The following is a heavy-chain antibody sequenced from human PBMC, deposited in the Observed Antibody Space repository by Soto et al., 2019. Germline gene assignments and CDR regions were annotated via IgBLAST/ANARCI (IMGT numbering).Heavy chain of an antibody. V-gene: IGHV3-33*01. CDR3: ARDNVARTNYFWFDP. CDR2: VWNDGTNP. D-gene: IGHD1-7*01. CDR1: GFTFSSYG. Sequence: GGSLRLSCAASGFTFSSYGMHWVRLTPGKGLEWVALVWNDGTNPYYADSVQGRFTISRDNSKNTLYLQMNRLSAEDTAVYYCARDNVARTNYFWFDPRGQGTLVTVS. J-gene: IGHJ5*02.